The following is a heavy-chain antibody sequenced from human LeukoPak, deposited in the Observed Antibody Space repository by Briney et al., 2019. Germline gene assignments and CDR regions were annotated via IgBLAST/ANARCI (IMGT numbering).Heavy chain of an antibody. CDR2: INHSGST. V-gene: IGHV4-34*01. CDR3: AAGPWELDF. CDR1: GGSFSGYY. J-gene: IGHJ4*02. D-gene: IGHD1-26*01. Sequence: SSETLSLTCAVYGGSFSGYYWSWIRQPPGKGLEWIGEINHSGSTNYNPSLKSRATISVDTSNNQFSLRLTSVTAADTAMYYCAAGPWELDFWGQGTLVTVSS.